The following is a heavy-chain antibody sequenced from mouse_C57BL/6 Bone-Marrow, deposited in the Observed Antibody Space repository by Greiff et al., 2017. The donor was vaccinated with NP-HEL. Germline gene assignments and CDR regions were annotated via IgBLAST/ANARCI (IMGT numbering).Heavy chain of an antibody. CDR3: ASHYGSSYGAY. Sequence: VQLQQSGPELVKPGASVKISCKASGYAFSSSWMNWVKHRPGKGLEWIGRIYPGDGDTNYNGKFKGKATLTADKSSSTAYMQLSSLTSEDSAVYFCASHYGSSYGAYWGQGTLVTVSA. CDR1: GYAFSSSW. J-gene: IGHJ3*01. CDR2: IYPGDGDT. V-gene: IGHV1-82*01. D-gene: IGHD1-1*01.